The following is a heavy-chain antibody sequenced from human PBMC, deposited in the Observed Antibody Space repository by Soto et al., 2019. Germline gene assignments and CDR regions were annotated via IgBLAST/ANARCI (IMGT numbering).Heavy chain of an antibody. D-gene: IGHD6-6*01. J-gene: IGHJ4*02. CDR3: ASTEYSSSPFDY. V-gene: IGHV3-66*01. Sequence: GGSLRLSCAASGFTVSSNYMSWVRQAPGKGLEWVSVIYSGGSTYYADSVKGRFTISRDNSKNTLYLQMNSLRAEDTAVYYCASTEYSSSPFDYWGQGTLVTVSS. CDR2: IYSGGST. CDR1: GFTVSSNY.